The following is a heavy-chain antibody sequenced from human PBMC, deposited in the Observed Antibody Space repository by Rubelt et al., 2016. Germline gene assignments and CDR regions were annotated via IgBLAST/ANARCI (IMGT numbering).Heavy chain of an antibody. CDR1: GYSISSGYY. D-gene: IGHD4-17*01. V-gene: IGHV4-38-2*02. Sequence: QVQLQESGPGLVKPSETLSLTCTVSGYSISSGYYWGWIRQPPGKGLEWIGSIYHSGSTYYNPSLKSRVTISVDTSKSQFSVKLSSVTAADTAVYYCARGLNDYGDYAGWGQGTLVTVSS. CDR3: ARGLNDYGDYAG. CDR2: IYHSGST. J-gene: IGHJ4*02.